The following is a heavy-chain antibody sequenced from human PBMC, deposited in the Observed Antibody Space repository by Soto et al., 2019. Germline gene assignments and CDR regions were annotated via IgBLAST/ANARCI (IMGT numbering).Heavy chain of an antibody. CDR2: ISYDGSNK. CDR1: GFTFSSYG. CDR3: AKAGQYSLYYGMDV. D-gene: IGHD6-6*01. V-gene: IGHV3-30*18. J-gene: IGHJ6*02. Sequence: PGGSLRLSCAASGFTFSSYGMHWVRQAPGKGLEWVAVISYDGSNKYYADSVKGRFTISRDNSKNTLYLQMNSLRAEDTAVYYCAKAGQYSLYYGMDVWGQGTTVTVSS.